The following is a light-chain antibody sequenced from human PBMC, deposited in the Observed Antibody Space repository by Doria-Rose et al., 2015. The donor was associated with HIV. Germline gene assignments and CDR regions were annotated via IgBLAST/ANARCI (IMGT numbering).Light chain of an antibody. CDR1: NIGSRH. J-gene: IGLJ1*01. Sequence: LTQPPSVSVAPGQTARITCGGNNIGSRHVHWYQQRPGQAPVLVVYDDDARPSGISGRFSGSNSGNTATLTISWVEAGDEADYYCQVLDSGREWGFFGSGTKVTVL. CDR3: QVLDSGREWGF. CDR2: DDD. V-gene: IGLV3-21*02.